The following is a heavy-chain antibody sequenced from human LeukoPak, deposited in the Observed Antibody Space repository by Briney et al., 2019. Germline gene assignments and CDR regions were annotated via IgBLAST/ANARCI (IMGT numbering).Heavy chain of an antibody. V-gene: IGHV1-8*01. CDR2: MNPNSGNT. J-gene: IGHJ4*02. D-gene: IGHD3-22*01. CDR3: ARDYYDSSGYYTDY. Sequence: ASVKVSCKASGYTFTSYDINWVRQATGHGLEWMGWMNPNSGNTGYAQKFQGRVTMTRNTSISTAYMELSSLRSEDTAVYYCARDYYDSSGYYTDYWGQGTLVTVSS. CDR1: GYTFTSYD.